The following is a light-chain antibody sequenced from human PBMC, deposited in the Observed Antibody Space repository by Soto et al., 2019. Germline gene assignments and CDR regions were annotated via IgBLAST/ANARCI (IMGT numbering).Light chain of an antibody. CDR1: QSISSY. Sequence: DIQMTQSPSSLSASVGDRVTITCRASQSISSYLNWYQQKPGKAPKLLIYAASSLQSGVPSRFSGSGSGTDFTLTISILQPEDFATYYCPQSYSTLWTFGQGTKVEIK. CDR3: PQSYSTLWT. V-gene: IGKV1-39*01. J-gene: IGKJ1*01. CDR2: AAS.